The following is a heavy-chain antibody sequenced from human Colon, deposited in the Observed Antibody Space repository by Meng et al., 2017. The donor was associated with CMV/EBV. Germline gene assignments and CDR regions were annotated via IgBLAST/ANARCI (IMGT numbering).Heavy chain of an antibody. CDR2: IHWDDDK. V-gene: IGHV2-5*02. J-gene: IGHJ4*02. CDR3: ARHSLTILTD. Sequence: ITLKALGPPLVKPTPTTTLTCTFSGFSLTTTGAGGAWVRQPPGKAPELLALIHWDDDKRYSPSLKNRLNITKDTSKNQVVLSMTDLDPADTGTFYCARHSLTILTDWGQGALVTVSS. D-gene: IGHD2-8*02. CDR1: GFSLTTTGAG.